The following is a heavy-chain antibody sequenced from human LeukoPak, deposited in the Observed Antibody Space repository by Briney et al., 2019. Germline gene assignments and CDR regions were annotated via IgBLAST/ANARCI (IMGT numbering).Heavy chain of an antibody. V-gene: IGHV3-7*05. CDR3: ARDKTVGATILDY. CDR2: IKQDVSEI. D-gene: IGHD1-26*01. Sequence: GRSLRLACAASAFTFTSYWISSVRQAPGRWPECQANIKQDVSEIYYVDSVEGRFTISRENTKNSLDIQMNSLRAEDTAVYYCARDKTVGATILDYWGQGTLVTVSS. CDR1: AFTFTSYW. J-gene: IGHJ4*02.